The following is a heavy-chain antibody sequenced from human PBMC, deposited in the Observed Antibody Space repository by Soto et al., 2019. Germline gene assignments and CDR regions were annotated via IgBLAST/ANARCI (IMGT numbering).Heavy chain of an antibody. J-gene: IGHJ6*02. CDR3: ARGRDAASQFYSPHGMDF. D-gene: IGHD2-15*01. CDR1: GYNLGPYY. CDR2: MDPITGGA. Sequence: ASVKVSCKASGYNLGPYYTYWVRQAPGRGLEGVGLMDPITGGADYEERLRERVTMTGDTSINTAYMELRRLRSDDTAIFFCARGRDAASQFYSPHGMDFWGQGTTVTFS. V-gene: IGHV1-2*02.